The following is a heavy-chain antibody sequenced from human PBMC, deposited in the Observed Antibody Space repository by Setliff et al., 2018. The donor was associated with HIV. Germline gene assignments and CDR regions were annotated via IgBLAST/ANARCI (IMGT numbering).Heavy chain of an antibody. D-gene: IGHD5-12*01. J-gene: IGHJ4*02. CDR2: IYPNTGGT. V-gene: IGHV1-2*02. CDR1: GYTFTEFY. Sequence: ASVQVXXXASGYTFTEFYVHWVRQAPGEGLEWIGWIYPNTGGTNYAQKFQGRVXVTMDTSTSTAYMELRSLKSDDTAVYYCARGKTWLRFLDYWGQGTLVTVSS. CDR3: ARGKTWLRFLDY.